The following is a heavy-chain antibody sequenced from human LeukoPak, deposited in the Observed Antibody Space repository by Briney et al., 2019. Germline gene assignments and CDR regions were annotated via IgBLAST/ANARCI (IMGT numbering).Heavy chain of an antibody. CDR1: GGSFSGYY. CDR2: INHSGST. V-gene: IGHV4-34*01. J-gene: IGHJ4*02. Sequence: PSETLSLTCAVYGGSFSGYYWSWIRQPPGKGLEWIGEINHSGSTNYNPSLKSRVTISVDTSKNQFSLKLSSVTAADTAVYYCARGRPKSYYYDSSGYYFDYWGQGTLVTVSS. D-gene: IGHD3-22*01. CDR3: ARGRPKSYYYDSSGYYFDY.